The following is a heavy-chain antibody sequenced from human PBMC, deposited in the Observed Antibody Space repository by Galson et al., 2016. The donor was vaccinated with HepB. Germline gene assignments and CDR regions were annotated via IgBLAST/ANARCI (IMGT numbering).Heavy chain of an antibody. D-gene: IGHD1-26*01. CDR3: ARVTVYSGSYYYAMDV. CDR1: GYTFTNYA. CDR2: INAGNGNT. J-gene: IGHJ6*02. V-gene: IGHV1-3*01. Sequence: SVKVSCKASGYTFTNYAIHWVRQAPGQRLEWMGWINAGNGNTKYSQRFQGRVTITRDTSASTAYMELNSLRSEDTAVYYCARVTVYSGSYYYAMDVWGQGTTVTVSS.